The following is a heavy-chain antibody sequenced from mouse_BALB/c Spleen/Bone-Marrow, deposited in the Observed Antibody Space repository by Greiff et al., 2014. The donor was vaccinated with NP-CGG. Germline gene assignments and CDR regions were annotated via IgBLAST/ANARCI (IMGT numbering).Heavy chain of an antibody. CDR3: TTGFAY. V-gene: IGHV6-6*02. CDR1: GFTFSNYW. CDR2: IRLKSNNYAT. J-gene: IGHJ3*01. Sequence: LQQSGGGLVQPGGSMKLSCVASGFTFSNYWMNWVRQSPEKGLEWVAEIRLKSNNYATHYAESVKGRFTISRDDSKSSVYLQMNNVRAEDTGIYYCTTGFAYWGQGTLVTVSA.